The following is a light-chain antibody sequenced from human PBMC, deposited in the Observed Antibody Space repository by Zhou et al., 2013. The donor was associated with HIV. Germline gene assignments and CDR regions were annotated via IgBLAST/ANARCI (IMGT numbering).Light chain of an antibody. CDR1: QSVSSD. Sequence: EIVMTQSPTTLSVSLGDRVTLSCRASQSVSSDLAWYQHKPGQAPRLLIYTASTRATGIPARFTGSGSGTEFTLTISRLEPEDFAVYYCQQYGNSPWTFGQGTKVEIK. V-gene: IGKV3-15*01. J-gene: IGKJ1*01. CDR3: QQYGNSPWT. CDR2: TAS.